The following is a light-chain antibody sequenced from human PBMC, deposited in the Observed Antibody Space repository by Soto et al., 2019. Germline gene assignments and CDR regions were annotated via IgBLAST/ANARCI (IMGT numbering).Light chain of an antibody. V-gene: IGKV4-1*01. J-gene: IGKJ2*01. CDR3: QQYYGTPYT. Sequence: DIVMTQSPDSLAVSLGERATINCKSSQSVLYSSNNKNYLAWYQQKRGQSPKLLIYWASTRESGVPDRFSGSGSGTDFTLTISSLQAEDVAVYYCQQYYGTPYTCGQGTKLEIK. CDR2: WAS. CDR1: QSVLYSSNNKNY.